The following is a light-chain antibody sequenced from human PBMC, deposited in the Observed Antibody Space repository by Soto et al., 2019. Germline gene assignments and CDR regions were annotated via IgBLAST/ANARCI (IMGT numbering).Light chain of an antibody. V-gene: IGLV2-14*01. CDR2: EVT. CDR1: SSDVGAYNY. Sequence: QSVLTQPASVSGSLGQSITISCTGTSSDVGAYNYVSWYQQHPDKAPKLLIFEVTNRPSGVSGRFSGSKSGITASLSISGLQPEDEADYYCTSYSSSSPVLFGGGTKRPS. J-gene: IGLJ2*01. CDR3: TSYSSSSPVL.